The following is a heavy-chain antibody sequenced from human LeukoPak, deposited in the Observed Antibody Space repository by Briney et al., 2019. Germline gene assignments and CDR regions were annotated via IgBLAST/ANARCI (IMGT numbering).Heavy chain of an antibody. J-gene: IGHJ4*02. Sequence: GGSLRLSCAASGFTFDDYGMSWVRQAPGKGLEWVSGINWNGGSTGYADSVKGRFTISRDNAKNSVYLQMNSLRAEDTAVYYCARLSGGIYCSGGSCYFDYWGQGTLVTVSS. CDR1: GFTFDDYG. V-gene: IGHV3-20*04. CDR2: INWNGGST. D-gene: IGHD2-15*01. CDR3: ARLSGGIYCSGGSCYFDY.